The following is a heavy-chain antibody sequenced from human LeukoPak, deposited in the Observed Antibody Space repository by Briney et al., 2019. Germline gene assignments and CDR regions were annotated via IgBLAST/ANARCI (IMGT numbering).Heavy chain of an antibody. CDR1: GASIRSGDHH. CDR3: ARGGGSYTLCSFDY. V-gene: IGHV4-30-4*08. CDR2: IYFSGSR. J-gene: IGHJ4*02. D-gene: IGHD3-16*01. Sequence: SETLSLTCSVSGASIRSGDHHWSWLRQSPGKGLEWIGYIYFSGSRSSNPSLRSRLTISVDTSKNQFSLKLNSVTAADTALYYCARGGGSYTLCSFDYWGQGALVTVSS.